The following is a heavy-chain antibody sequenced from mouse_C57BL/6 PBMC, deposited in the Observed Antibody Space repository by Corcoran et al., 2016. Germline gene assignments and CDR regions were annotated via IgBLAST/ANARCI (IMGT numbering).Heavy chain of an antibody. D-gene: IGHD2-10*01. CDR2: IFPGSGST. CDR3: ARSYYGNYETWFAY. V-gene: IGHV1-75*01. CDR1: GYTFTDYY. Sequence: QVQLQQSGPELVKPGASVKISCKASGYTFTDYYINWVKQRPGQGLEWIGWIFPGSGSTYYNEKFKGKATLTVDKSSSTAYMLLSSLTSEDSAVYFCARSYYGNYETWFAYWGQGTLVTVSA. J-gene: IGHJ3*01.